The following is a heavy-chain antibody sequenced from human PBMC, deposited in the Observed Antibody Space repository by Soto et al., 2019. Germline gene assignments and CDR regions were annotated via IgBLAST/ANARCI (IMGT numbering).Heavy chain of an antibody. CDR1: GGSISSYY. CDR2: IYYSGST. V-gene: IGHV4-59*01. Sequence: PSETLSLTCTVSGGSISSYYWSWIRQPPGKGLEWIGYIYYSGSTNYNPSLKSRVTISVDTSKNQFSLKLSSVTAADTAVYYCARDQGSFWRGFYIHWGQGTLVIVSS. CDR3: ARDQGSFWRGFYIH. J-gene: IGHJ4*02. D-gene: IGHD3-3*01.